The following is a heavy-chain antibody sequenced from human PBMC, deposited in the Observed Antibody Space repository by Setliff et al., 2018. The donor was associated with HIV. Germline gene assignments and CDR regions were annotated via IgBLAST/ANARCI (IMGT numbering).Heavy chain of an antibody. D-gene: IGHD2-21*01. V-gene: IGHV3-15*01. CDR2: IKSKYHGGTA. CDR3: ATDVPYSGGALNN. Sequence: PGESLKISCAVSGLTFSNLWMMWVRQGPGKGPEWVGRIKSKYHGGTADYAASVKGRFTISRDDSKNTVYLQMHGLKIEDTALYYCATDVPYSGGALNNWGQGTVVTV. J-gene: IGHJ3*02. CDR1: GLTFSNLW.